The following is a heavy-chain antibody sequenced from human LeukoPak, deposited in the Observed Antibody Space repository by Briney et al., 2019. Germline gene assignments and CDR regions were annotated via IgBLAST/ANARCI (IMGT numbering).Heavy chain of an antibody. J-gene: IGHJ4*02. CDR2: VSYRGST. D-gene: IGHD2-2*01. Sequence: SETLSLTCTVSGDSISSYYWTWVRQPPGKTLEWIAYVSYRGSTNYNPSLKSRVTISVGTSKNLFSLELSSVTAADTAVYYCARLRTYCTTTTCYESFDSWGQGTLVTVSS. CDR3: ARLRTYCTTTTCYESFDS. V-gene: IGHV4-59*01. CDR1: GDSISSYY.